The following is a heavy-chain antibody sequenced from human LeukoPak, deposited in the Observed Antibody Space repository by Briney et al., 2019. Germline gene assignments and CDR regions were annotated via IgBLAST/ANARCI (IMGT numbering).Heavy chain of an antibody. V-gene: IGHV4-61*02. CDR3: ARNVDTAMVLGFDY. D-gene: IGHD5-18*01. CDR2: IYTSGST. Sequence: SETLSLTCTVSGGSISSGSYYWSWIRQPAGKGLEWIGRIYTSGSTNYNPSLESRVTISVDTSKNQFSLKLSSVTAADTAVYYCARNVDTAMVLGFDYWGQGTLVTVSS. CDR1: GGSISSGSYY. J-gene: IGHJ4*02.